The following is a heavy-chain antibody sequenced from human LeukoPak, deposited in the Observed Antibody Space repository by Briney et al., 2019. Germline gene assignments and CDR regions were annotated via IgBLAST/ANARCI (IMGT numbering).Heavy chain of an antibody. CDR2: VNLQGST. CDR1: GGSITSTNY. D-gene: IGHD6-19*01. Sequence: SSETLSLTCGVSGGSITSTNYWTWVRQPPGKSLEWIGEVNLQGSTNYNPSLMGRVAISVDMSENHISLQLTSVTAADTAVYYCARDQGWRFDLWGQGTLVTVSS. CDR3: ARDQGWRFDL. V-gene: IGHV4-4*02. J-gene: IGHJ4*02.